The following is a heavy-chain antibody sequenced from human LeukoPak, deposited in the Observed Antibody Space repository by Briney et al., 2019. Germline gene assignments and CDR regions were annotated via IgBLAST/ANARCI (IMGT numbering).Heavy chain of an antibody. CDR3: TTEGPDYGDPIDYLDY. D-gene: IGHD4-17*01. CDR2: IKSKTDGGTT. CDR1: GFTFRNAW. V-gene: IGHV3-15*01. Sequence: PGGSLRLSCAASGFTFRNAWMSWVRQAPGKGVEWVGRIKSKTDGGTTDYAAPVKGRCTISRDDAKNTLYLQMNSLKNEDTAVYYCTTEGPDYGDPIDYLDYWGQGTLVTVSS. J-gene: IGHJ4*02.